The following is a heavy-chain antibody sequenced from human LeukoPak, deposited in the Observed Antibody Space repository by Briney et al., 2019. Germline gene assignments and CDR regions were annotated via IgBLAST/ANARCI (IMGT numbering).Heavy chain of an antibody. CDR1: GYTFTSYG. J-gene: IGHJ4*02. D-gene: IGHD6-13*01. CDR2: ISAYNGNT. Sequence: ASVKVSCKASGYTFTSYGISWVRQAPGQGLEWMGWISAYNGNTNYAQKLQGRVTMTTDTSTSTAYMELRSPRSDDTAVYYCARVRGEQYSSSWRSFDYWGQGTLVTVSS. V-gene: IGHV1-18*01. CDR3: ARVRGEQYSSSWRSFDY.